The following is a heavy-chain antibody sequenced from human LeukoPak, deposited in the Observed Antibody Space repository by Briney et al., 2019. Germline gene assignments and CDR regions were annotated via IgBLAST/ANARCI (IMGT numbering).Heavy chain of an antibody. J-gene: IGHJ4*02. CDR1: RFTFNNYA. CDR3: ARDFSPAAIAGDYYFDY. V-gene: IGHV3-30-3*01. CDR2: ISYDGNSK. Sequence: GGSLRLSCAASRFTFNNYAMHWVRQAPGKGLEWVAVISYDGNSKYYADSVKGRFTISRDNSKNTLYLQMNSLRPEDTAVFYYARDFSPAAIAGDYYFDYWGQGTLVTVSS. D-gene: IGHD2-2*01.